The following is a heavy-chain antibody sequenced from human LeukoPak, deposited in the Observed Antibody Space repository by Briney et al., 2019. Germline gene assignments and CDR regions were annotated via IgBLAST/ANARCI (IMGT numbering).Heavy chain of an antibody. CDR1: GYTFTGYY. J-gene: IGHJ1*01. D-gene: IGHD3-22*01. V-gene: IGHV1-2*02. Sequence: GASVKVSCKASGYTFTGYYMHWVRQAPGQGLEWMGWINPNSGGTKYAQKFQGRVTMTRDTSISTAYMELSSLRSDDTAVYYCARVWNYHDSSGYLEYFQEWGKGTLVTVSS. CDR3: ARVWNYHDSSGYLEYFQE. CDR2: INPNSGGT.